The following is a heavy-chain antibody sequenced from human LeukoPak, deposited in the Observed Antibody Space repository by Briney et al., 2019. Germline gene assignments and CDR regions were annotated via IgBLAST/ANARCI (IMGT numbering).Heavy chain of an antibody. CDR1: GFTFSNYE. V-gene: IGHV3-48*03. CDR2: ISSSGDTI. J-gene: IGHJ4*02. D-gene: IGHD2-8*01. CDR3: AKSTAYTTSGRFDY. Sequence: GGSLRLSCAASGFTFSNYEMNWVRQAPGKGLEWVSYISSSGDTIYYADSVRGRFTISRDSAKNSLYLQMDSLRAEDTAVYYCAKSTAYTTSGRFDYWGQGTLVTVSS.